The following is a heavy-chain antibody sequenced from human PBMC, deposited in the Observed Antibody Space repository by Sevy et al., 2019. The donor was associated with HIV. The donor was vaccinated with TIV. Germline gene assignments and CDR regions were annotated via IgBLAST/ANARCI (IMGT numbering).Heavy chain of an antibody. CDR2: IWYDGSNK. CDR1: GFTFSSYG. J-gene: IGHJ6*03. V-gene: IGHV3-33*01. Sequence: GGSLRLSCAASGFTFSSYGMHWVRQAPGKGLEWVAVIWYDGSNKYYADSVKGRFTISRDNSENTLYLQMNSLRAEDTAVYYCATSDYYGSGSYYYYYYMDVWGKGTTVTVSS. CDR3: ATSDYYGSGSYYYYYYMDV. D-gene: IGHD3-10*01.